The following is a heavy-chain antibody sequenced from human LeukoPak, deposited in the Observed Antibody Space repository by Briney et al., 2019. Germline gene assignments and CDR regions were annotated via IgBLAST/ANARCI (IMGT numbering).Heavy chain of an antibody. J-gene: IGHJ4*02. CDR3: ARSARSGMDY. Sequence: PSETLSLTCAVYGGSFSGYYWSWIRQPPGKGLECIGEINHSGSTNYNPSLKSRVTISVDTSKNQFSLKLSSVTPEDTAVYYCARSARSGMDYWGQGTLVTVSS. CDR2: INHSGST. V-gene: IGHV4-34*01. CDR1: GGSFSGYY. D-gene: IGHD3-10*01.